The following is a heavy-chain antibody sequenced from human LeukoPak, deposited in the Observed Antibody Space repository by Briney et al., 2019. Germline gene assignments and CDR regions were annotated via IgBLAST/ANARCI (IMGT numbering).Heavy chain of an antibody. D-gene: IGHD5-18*01. CDR3: ARLSGGYSLFNGLDV. CDR1: GGSISNYY. V-gene: IGHV4-59*01. CDR2: TYYSGST. J-gene: IGHJ6*04. Sequence: SETLSLTCTVSGGSISNYYWSWIRQAPGKGLEWIGYTYYSGSTNYNPSLKSRVTISVDTSKNQLSLKLSSVTAADTAVFYCARLSGGYSLFNGLDVWGKGTTVTVSS.